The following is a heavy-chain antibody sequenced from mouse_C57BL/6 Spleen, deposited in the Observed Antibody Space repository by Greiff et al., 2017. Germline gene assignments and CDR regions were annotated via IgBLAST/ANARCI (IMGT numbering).Heavy chain of an antibody. Sequence: QVHVKQPGAELVKPGASVKLSCKASGYTFTSYWMHWVKQRPGQGLEWIGMIHPNSGSTNYNEKFKSKATLNVDKSSSTAYMQLSSLTSEDSAVYYCERMDYYGSRDYWGQGTSVTVSS. J-gene: IGHJ4*01. CDR3: ERMDYYGSRDY. CDR1: GYTFTSYW. V-gene: IGHV1-64*01. CDR2: IHPNSGST. D-gene: IGHD1-1*01.